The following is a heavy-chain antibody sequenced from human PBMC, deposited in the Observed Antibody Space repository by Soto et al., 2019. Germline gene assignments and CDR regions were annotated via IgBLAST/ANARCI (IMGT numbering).Heavy chain of an antibody. D-gene: IGHD3-22*01. CDR1: GYTFTGYC. CDR2: INPNSGGT. Sequence: QVQLVQSGAEVKKPGASVKVSCKASGYTFTGYCMHWVRQAPGQGLEWMGWINPNSGGTNYAQKFQGWVTMTRDTSISTGYMELSRQRSDDTAVYYCARVTRGYYYDSSGYYYFDYWGQGTLVTVSS. V-gene: IGHV1-2*04. CDR3: ARVTRGYYYDSSGYYYFDY. J-gene: IGHJ4*02.